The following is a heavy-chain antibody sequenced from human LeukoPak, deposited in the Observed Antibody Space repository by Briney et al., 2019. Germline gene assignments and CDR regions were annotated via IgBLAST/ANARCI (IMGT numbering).Heavy chain of an antibody. V-gene: IGHV1-69*13. CDR2: IIPIFGTA. Sequence: SVKVSCKASGGTVSSYAISWVRQAPGQGLECMGGIIPIFGTANYAQKFQGRVTITADESTSTAYMELSSLRSEDTAVYYCAKDLRGLDSSRVFDYWGQGTLVTVSS. J-gene: IGHJ4*02. CDR3: AKDLRGLDSSRVFDY. D-gene: IGHD3-22*01. CDR1: GGTVSSYA.